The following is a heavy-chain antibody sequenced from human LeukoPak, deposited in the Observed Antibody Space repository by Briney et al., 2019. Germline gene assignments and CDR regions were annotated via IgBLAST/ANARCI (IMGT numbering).Heavy chain of an antibody. Sequence: PGGSLRLSCAASGFTFIDYAMSWARQAPGKGLEWVSTSSSGSGRTYYADSVKGRFTISRDNSKNTLYLQMNSLRAEDTAVYYCAKDGSKVDYWGQGTLVTVSS. D-gene: IGHD2-2*03. V-gene: IGHV3-23*01. CDR2: SSSGSGRT. CDR1: GFTFIDYA. J-gene: IGHJ4*02. CDR3: AKDGSKVDY.